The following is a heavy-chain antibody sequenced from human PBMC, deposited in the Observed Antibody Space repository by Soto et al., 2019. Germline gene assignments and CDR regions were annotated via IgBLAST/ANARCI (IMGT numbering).Heavy chain of an antibody. V-gene: IGHV1-18*04. CDR3: ARRYCSSTSCYFFWFDP. CDR1: GYTFTSYG. Sequence: ASVKVSCKASGYTFTSYGISWVRQAPGQGLEWMGWISAYNGNTNYAQKLQGRVTMTTDTSTSTAYMELRSLRSDDTAVYYCARRYCSSTSCYFFWFDPWGQGTLVTVSS. CDR2: ISAYNGNT. J-gene: IGHJ5*02. D-gene: IGHD2-2*01.